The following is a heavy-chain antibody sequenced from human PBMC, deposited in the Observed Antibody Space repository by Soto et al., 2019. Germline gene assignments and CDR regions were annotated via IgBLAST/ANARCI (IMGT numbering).Heavy chain of an antibody. CDR3: ARAAVAAQVDYFDY. CDR2: IYHSGST. Sequence: QVQLQESGPGLVKPSGTLSLTCAVSGGSISSSNWWSWVRQPPGKGLEWIGEIYHSGSTNYNPSLKSRVTXXGXKXXNQFSLKLSSVTAADTAVYYCARAAVAAQVDYFDYWGQGTLVTVSS. V-gene: IGHV4-4*02. J-gene: IGHJ4*02. CDR1: GGSISSSNW. D-gene: IGHD6-19*01.